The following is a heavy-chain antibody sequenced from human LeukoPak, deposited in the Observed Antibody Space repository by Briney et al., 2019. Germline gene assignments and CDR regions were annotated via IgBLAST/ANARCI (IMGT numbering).Heavy chain of an antibody. CDR1: GFTFSSYW. CDR2: IKQDGSEK. V-gene: IGHV3-7*01. CDR3: ARDPYSGSYSDYYYYYMDV. Sequence: GGSLRLSCAASGFTFSSYWMSWVRQAPGKGLEWVANIKQDGSEKYYVDSVKGRFTISRDNAKNSLYLQLNSLRAEDTAVYYCARDPYSGSYSDYYYYYMDVWGKGTTVTVSS. J-gene: IGHJ6*03. D-gene: IGHD1-26*01.